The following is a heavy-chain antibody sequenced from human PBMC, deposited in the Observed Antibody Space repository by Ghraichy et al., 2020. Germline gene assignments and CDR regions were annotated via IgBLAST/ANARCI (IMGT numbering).Heavy chain of an antibody. J-gene: IGHJ6*03. V-gene: IGHV1-46*01. CDR2: INPTSGST. CDR3: ARDGTVGATITYYYYYYMDV. D-gene: IGHD5-12*01. CDR1: GYTFTSYY. Sequence: ASVKVSCKASGYTFTSYYMHWGRQAPGQGLEWMGIINPTSGSTSYAQKFQGRVTMTRDTSTSTVYMELSSLRSEDTAVYYCARDGTVGATITYYYYYYMDVWGKGTTVTVSS.